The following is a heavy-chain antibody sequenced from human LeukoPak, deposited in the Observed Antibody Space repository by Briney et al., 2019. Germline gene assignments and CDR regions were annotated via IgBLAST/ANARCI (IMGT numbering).Heavy chain of an antibody. V-gene: IGHV1-8*01. D-gene: IGHD2-2*01. Sequence: ASVKVSCKASGYTFTSYDINWVRQATGQGLEGVGWMNPNSGNTGYAQKFQGRVTMTRNSSISTAYMELSSLRSEDTAVYYCAKVVPAAHDAFDIWGQGTMVTVSS. CDR1: GYTFTSYD. CDR2: MNPNSGNT. CDR3: AKVVPAAHDAFDI. J-gene: IGHJ3*02.